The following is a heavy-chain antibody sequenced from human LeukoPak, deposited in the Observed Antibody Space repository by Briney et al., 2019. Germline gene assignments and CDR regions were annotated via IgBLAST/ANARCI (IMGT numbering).Heavy chain of an antibody. CDR2: IYYSGST. Sequence: PSETLSLTCTVSGGSISSYYWSWIRQPPGKGLEWIGYIYYSGSTNYNPSLKSRVTISVDTSKNQFSLKLSSVTAADTAVYYCARRSITIFGVAKGIWFDPWGQGTLVTVSS. D-gene: IGHD3-3*01. V-gene: IGHV4-59*12. CDR3: ARRSITIFGVAKGIWFDP. CDR1: GGSISSYY. J-gene: IGHJ5*02.